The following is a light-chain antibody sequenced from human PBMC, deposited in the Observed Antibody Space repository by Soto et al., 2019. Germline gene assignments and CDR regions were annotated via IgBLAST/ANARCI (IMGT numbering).Light chain of an antibody. Sequence: DIQMTQSPSTLSASVGDRVTITCRASQSISNWLAWYQLKPGKAPTLLIYDASSLKSGVPSRFSGSGSGTEFTLTIDSLQPDDFATYYCQQYNSYPWTFGQGTKVDIK. CDR3: QQYNSYPWT. CDR2: DAS. V-gene: IGKV1-5*01. J-gene: IGKJ1*01. CDR1: QSISNW.